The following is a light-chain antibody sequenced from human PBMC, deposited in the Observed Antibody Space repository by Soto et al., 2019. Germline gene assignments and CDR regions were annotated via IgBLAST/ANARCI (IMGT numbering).Light chain of an antibody. CDR1: QSVSSD. V-gene: IGKV3-15*01. Sequence: EIVMTQSPATLSVSPGERVTLSCRASQSVSSDLAWYQHKPGQAPRLLIYGASTRATTTPARFSGSGSGTEFSLSISSLQSEDFAVYYCLQYNDWPPNQYTFGQGTKLEIK. CDR3: LQYNDWPPNQYT. CDR2: GAS. J-gene: IGKJ2*01.